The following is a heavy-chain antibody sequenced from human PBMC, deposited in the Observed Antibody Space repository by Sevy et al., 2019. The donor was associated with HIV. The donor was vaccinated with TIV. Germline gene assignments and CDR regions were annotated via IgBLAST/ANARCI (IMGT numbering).Heavy chain of an antibody. CDR1: GFTFSNYA. V-gene: IGHV3-30-3*01. J-gene: IGHJ4*02. CDR3: AGSSSWFDYLDY. D-gene: IGHD6-13*01. Sequence: GGSLRLSCAASGFTFSNYAMHWVRQAPGKGLEWVAVISYDGSNKNYADSVKGRFTISRDNSKNTLYLQMNSLRAKDTAVYYCAGSSSWFDYLDYWGQGTLVTVSS. CDR2: ISYDGSNK.